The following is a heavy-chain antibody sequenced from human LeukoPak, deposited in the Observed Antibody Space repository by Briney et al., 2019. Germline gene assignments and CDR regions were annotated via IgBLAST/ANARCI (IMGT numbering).Heavy chain of an antibody. J-gene: IGHJ4*02. D-gene: IGHD3-3*01. CDR2: INHSGST. Sequence: PSETLSLTCTISGGSISNHYCSWIRQPPGKGLEWIGEINHSGSTNYNPSLKSRVTISVDTSKNQFSLKLSSVTAADTAVYYYAIRPAFWSGYNYFDYWGQGTLVTVSS. CDR3: AIRPAFWSGYNYFDY. V-gene: IGHV4-34*01. CDR1: GGSISNHY.